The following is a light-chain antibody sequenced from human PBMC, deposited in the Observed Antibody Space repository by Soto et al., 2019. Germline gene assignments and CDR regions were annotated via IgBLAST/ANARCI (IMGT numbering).Light chain of an antibody. CDR2: GAS. J-gene: IGKJ1*01. V-gene: IGKV3-20*01. Sequence: EIVLTQSPGTLSLSPGERATLSCRASQSVSSSYLAWYQQKPGQAPRLLIYGASSWDTGIPDRFSGSGSGTDFTLTISRLEPEDFAVYYCQQYGSSLRTFGQGTKVEIK. CDR3: QQYGSSLRT. CDR1: QSVSSSY.